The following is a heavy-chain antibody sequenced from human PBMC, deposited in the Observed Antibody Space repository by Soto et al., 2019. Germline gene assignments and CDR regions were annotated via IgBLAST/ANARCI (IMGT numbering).Heavy chain of an antibody. CDR1: GFTFSSYG. D-gene: IGHD3-22*01. Sequence: QPVGSLRLSCAASGFTFSSYGMHWVRQAPGKGLEWVAVISYDGSNKYYADSVKGRFTISRDNSKNTLYLQMNSLRAEDTAVYYCAKDGPPTPYDSSGYRFDFHFFFDYWGQGTLVTVSS. J-gene: IGHJ4*02. CDR3: AKDGPPTPYDSSGYRFDFHFFFDY. CDR2: ISYDGSNK. V-gene: IGHV3-30*18.